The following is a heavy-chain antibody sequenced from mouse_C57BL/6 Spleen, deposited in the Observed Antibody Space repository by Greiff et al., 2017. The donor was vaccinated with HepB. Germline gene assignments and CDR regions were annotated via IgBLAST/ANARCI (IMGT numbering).Heavy chain of an antibody. V-gene: IGHV1-80*01. CDR3: ARSRRDYDVGAAWFAY. D-gene: IGHD2-4*01. CDR1: GYAFSSYW. J-gene: IGHJ3*01. CDR2: IYPGDGDT. Sequence: QVQLQQSGAELVKPGASVKISCKASGYAFSSYWMNWVKQRPGKGLEWIGQIYPGDGDTNYNGKFKGKATLTADKSSSTAYMQLSSLTSEDSAVYFCARSRRDYDVGAAWFAYWGQGTLVTVSA.